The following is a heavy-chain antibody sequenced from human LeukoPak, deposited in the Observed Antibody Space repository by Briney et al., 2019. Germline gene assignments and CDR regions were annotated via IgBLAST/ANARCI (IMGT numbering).Heavy chain of an antibody. D-gene: IGHD2-21*01. V-gene: IGHV3-15*07. CDR3: ITPLPYSAQ. CDR1: GFTFSNAY. Sequence: GGSLRLSCAASGFTFSNAYMNWVRQAPGKGLEWVGRIKPKTDDETTEYAAPVKDRFSISRDDSKSMMYLHMNSLKTEDTAVYYCITPLPYSAQGGQGTLVTVSS. J-gene: IGHJ4*02. CDR2: IKPKTDDETT.